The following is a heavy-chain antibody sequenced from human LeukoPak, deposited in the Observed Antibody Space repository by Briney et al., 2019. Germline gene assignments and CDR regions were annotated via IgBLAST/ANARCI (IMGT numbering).Heavy chain of an antibody. CDR1: GFTFSSYD. CDR2: IYYSGST. J-gene: IGHJ4*02. V-gene: IGHV4-39*01. D-gene: IGHD6-19*01. CDR3: ARRRLGWYSVDY. Sequence: PGGSLRLSCAASGFTFSSYDMSWVRQAPGKGLEWIGSIYYSGSTYYNPSLKSRLTVSVDTSKNQFSLNLSSVTAADTAVYYCARRRLGWYSVDYWGQGTLVTVSS.